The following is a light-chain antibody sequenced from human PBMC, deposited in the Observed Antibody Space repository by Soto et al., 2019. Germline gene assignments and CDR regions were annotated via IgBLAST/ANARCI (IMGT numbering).Light chain of an antibody. V-gene: IGKV3-11*01. Sequence: EIVLTQSPATLSLSPGERATLSCRASQSVSSYLAWYQQKPGQAPRLLIYDASNRATGIPARFSGSGSGTDFTLTNSSLEPEDFAVYYCQPRSNWHTFGPGTKVDIK. CDR1: QSVSSY. CDR2: DAS. J-gene: IGKJ3*01. CDR3: QPRSNWHT.